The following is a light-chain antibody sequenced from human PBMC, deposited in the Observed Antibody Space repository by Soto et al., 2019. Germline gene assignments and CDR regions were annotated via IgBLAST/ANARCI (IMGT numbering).Light chain of an antibody. J-gene: IGLJ2*01. V-gene: IGLV1-44*01. CDR3: EAWDDSLIGVL. CDR1: SSNLGSNI. Sequence: QSVLTQPPSASGTPGQRVSITCSGSSSNLGSNIVNWYQQLPGRAPKLLIYRTNQRPSGVPDRFSASKSGTSASLAISGLQSEDEADYYCEAWDDSLIGVLFGGGTKLTVL. CDR2: RTN.